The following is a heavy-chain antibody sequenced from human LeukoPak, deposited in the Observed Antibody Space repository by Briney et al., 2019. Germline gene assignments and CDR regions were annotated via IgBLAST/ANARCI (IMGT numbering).Heavy chain of an antibody. Sequence: GGSLRLSCAASGFTFSAYWMGWVRQAPGKGLEWVANIKHDGSDKYYVDSVTGRFTISRDNAQNSLFLQMNGLRAEDMAVYYCARYGVSLDFWGQGSLVTVSS. CDR3: ARYGVSLDF. D-gene: IGHD4-17*01. J-gene: IGHJ4*02. V-gene: IGHV3-7*01. CDR1: GFTFSAYW. CDR2: IKHDGSDK.